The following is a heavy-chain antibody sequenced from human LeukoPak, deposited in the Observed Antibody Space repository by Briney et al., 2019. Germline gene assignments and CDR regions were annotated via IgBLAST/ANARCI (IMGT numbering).Heavy chain of an antibody. V-gene: IGHV3-48*03. Sequence: GGSLRLSCAASGFTFSSYEMNWVRQAPGKGLEWVSYISSSGSNIYYADSVKGRFTISRDNAKNSLYLRMNSLRAEDTAVYYCARYSGYSYGYLVYWGQGTLVTVSS. CDR2: ISSSGSNI. CDR3: ARYSGYSYGYLVY. CDR1: GFTFSSYE. J-gene: IGHJ4*02. D-gene: IGHD5-18*01.